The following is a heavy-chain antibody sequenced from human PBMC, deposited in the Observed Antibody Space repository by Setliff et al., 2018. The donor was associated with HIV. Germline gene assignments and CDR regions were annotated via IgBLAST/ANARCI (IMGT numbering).Heavy chain of an antibody. CDR2: IRTKPYGGTA. J-gene: IGHJ4*02. Sequence: GGSLRLSCVASGVTFSNDWMGWVRQAPEKGLEWVGFIRTKPYGGTAEYAASVEGRFSISRDDSKSIAYLRMNSLKAEYTAVYFCTTVKCDLPYSPRFDYWGQGTLVTVSS. CDR3: TTVKCDLPYSPRFDY. CDR1: GVTFSNDW. D-gene: IGHD4-4*01. V-gene: IGHV3-49*04.